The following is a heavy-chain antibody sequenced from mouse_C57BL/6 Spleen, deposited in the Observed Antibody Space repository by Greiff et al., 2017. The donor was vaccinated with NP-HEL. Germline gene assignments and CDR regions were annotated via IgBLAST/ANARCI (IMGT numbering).Heavy chain of an antibody. CDR1: GFTFSSYG. CDR2: ISGGGSYT. CDR3: AKSGYYGSSYYYAMDY. J-gene: IGHJ4*01. D-gene: IGHD1-1*01. Sequence: VQLKESGGDLVKPGGSLKLSCAASGFTFSSYGMSWVRQTPDKRLEWVATISGGGSYTYYPDSVKGRFTISRDNAKNTLYLQMSSLKSEDTAMYYCAKSGYYGSSYYYAMDYGGQGTSVTVSS. V-gene: IGHV5-6*01.